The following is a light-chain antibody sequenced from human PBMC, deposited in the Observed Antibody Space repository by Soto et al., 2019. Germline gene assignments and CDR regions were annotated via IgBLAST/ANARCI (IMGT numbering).Light chain of an antibody. Sequence: QSVLTQPPSASGTPGQRVTISCSGSSSNIGSYTVYWYQQFPGTAPKLLIYGNNQRPSGVPDRFSGSKSGTSASLAISGLQSEDEDDYYCAAWDDRLNGAIFGGGTQVTVL. J-gene: IGLJ7*01. CDR3: AAWDDRLNGAI. CDR1: SSNIGSYT. CDR2: GNN. V-gene: IGLV1-44*01.